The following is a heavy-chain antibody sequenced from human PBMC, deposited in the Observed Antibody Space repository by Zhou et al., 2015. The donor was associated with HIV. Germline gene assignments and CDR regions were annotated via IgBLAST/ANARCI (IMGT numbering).Heavy chain of an antibody. CDR1: GGTFSSYA. V-gene: IGHV1-69*01. D-gene: IGHD3/OR15-3a*01. Sequence: QVQLVQSGAEVKKPGSSVKVSCKASGGTFSSYAISWVRQAPGQGLEWMGGIIPIFGTANYAQKFQGRVTITADESTSTAYMELSSLRSEDTAVYYCASFGPFPAAATGWSFDYWGQGTLVTVSS. J-gene: IGHJ4*02. CDR2: IIPIFGTA. CDR3: ASFGPFPAAATGWSFDY.